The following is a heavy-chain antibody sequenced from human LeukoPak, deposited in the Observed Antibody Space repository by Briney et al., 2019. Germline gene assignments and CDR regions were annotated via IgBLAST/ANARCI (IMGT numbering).Heavy chain of an antibody. V-gene: IGHV3-23*01. D-gene: IGHD2-8*02. CDR2: ISGSGGST. Sequence: PGGSLRLSCAASGFTFSSYGMSWVRQAPGKGLEWVSAISGSGGSTYYADSVRGRFTISRDDAKNTLYLLMNSLGGEDTAVYYCGILPPGYWGQGTQVTVS. J-gene: IGHJ4*02. CDR3: GILPPGY. CDR1: GFTFSSYG.